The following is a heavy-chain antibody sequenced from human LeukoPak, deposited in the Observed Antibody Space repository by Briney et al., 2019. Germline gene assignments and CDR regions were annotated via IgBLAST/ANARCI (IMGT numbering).Heavy chain of an antibody. D-gene: IGHD6-6*01. Sequence: SETLSLTCTVSGGSISSYYWSWIRQPPGKGLERIGHIYYSGSTNYNPSLKSRVTISVDTSKNQFSLKLSSVTAADTAVYYCARDPYSSSSFYYYYMDVWGKGTTVTVSS. J-gene: IGHJ6*03. CDR3: ARDPYSSSSFYYYYMDV. CDR2: IYYSGST. V-gene: IGHV4-59*12. CDR1: GGSISSYY.